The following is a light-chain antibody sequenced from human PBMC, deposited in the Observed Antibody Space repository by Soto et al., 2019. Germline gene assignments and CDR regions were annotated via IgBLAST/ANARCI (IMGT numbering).Light chain of an antibody. CDR3: SSYTRSNTDV. V-gene: IGLV2-14*03. CDR1: SSDVGGYNY. CDR2: DVN. J-gene: IGLJ1*01. Sequence: QSALTQPASVSGSPGQSITISCTGTSSDVGGYNYVSWYQQHPGNAPKLMIYDVNNRPSGVSNRFSGSKSGNTASLTISGLQAEDEADYYCSSYTRSNTDVFGTGTKLTVL.